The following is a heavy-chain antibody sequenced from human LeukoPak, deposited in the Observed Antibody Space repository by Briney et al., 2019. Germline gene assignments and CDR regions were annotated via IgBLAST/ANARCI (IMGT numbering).Heavy chain of an antibody. CDR1: GFTFSSYA. CDR3: TRSSIAALAVDS. J-gene: IGHJ5*01. D-gene: IGHD6-6*01. V-gene: IGHV3-21*01. CDR2: ISGAGTFI. Sequence: GGSLRLSCAASGFTFSSYAMNWVRQAPGAGLEWVSSISGAGTFIYYADSVKGRFTISRDNANSLFPQMNSLRTEDTAVYYCTRSSIAALAVDSWGQGTLVTVSS.